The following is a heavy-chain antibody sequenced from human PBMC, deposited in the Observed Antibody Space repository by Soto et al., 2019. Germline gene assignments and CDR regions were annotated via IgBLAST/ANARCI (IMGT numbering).Heavy chain of an antibody. CDR1: GFSLSTSGVG. CDR3: AHSYYDYVWGSYRYGSIDY. V-gene: IGHV2-5*02. D-gene: IGHD3-16*02. Sequence: QITLKESGPTLVKPTQTLTLTCTFSGFSLSTSGVGVGWIRQPPGKALEWLALIYWDDDKRYSPSLKSRLTIPKDTSKNQVVLTMTNMDPVDTATYYCAHSYYDYVWGSYRYGSIDYWGQGTLVTVSS. J-gene: IGHJ4*02. CDR2: IYWDDDK.